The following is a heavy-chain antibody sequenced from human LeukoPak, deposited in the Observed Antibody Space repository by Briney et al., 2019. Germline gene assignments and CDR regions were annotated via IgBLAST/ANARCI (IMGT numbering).Heavy chain of an antibody. D-gene: IGHD3-10*01. CDR3: ARDGGSGSPHLSYSYYGMDV. J-gene: IGHJ6*02. CDR2: IYSGDTT. V-gene: IGHV3-53*01. Sequence: GGSLRLSCAASGFTVSITYMTWVRQAPGKGLEWDSFIYSGDTTYYADSVKGRFTISRDSSNNTLYLQMNSLRVEDTAVYYCARDGGSGSPHLSYSYYGMDVWGQGTTVTVSS. CDR1: GFTVSITY.